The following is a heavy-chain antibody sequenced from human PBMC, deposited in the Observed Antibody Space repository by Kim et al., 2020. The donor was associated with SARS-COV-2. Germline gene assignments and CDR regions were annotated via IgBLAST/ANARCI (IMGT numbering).Heavy chain of an antibody. J-gene: IGHJ4*02. CDR3: ARGYYDSSGYYRHYFDY. D-gene: IGHD3-22*01. Sequence: LKSRVTISVDTSKNQFSLKLSSVTAADTAVYYCARGYYDSSGYYRHYFDYWGQGTLVTVSS. V-gene: IGHV4-34*01.